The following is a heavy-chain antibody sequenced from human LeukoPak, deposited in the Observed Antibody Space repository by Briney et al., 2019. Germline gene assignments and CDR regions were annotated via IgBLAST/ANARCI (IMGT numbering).Heavy chain of an antibody. CDR1: GFTFSSYA. D-gene: IGHD3-10*01. Sequence: GGSLRLSCAASGFTFSSYAMSWARQAPGKGLEWVAFIWYDGSSKYFADSVKGRFTISRDNSKNTLYLQMNSLTAEDTAVYYCARDRGDYYYFDYWGQGTLVTVSS. J-gene: IGHJ4*02. CDR3: ARDRGDYYYFDY. V-gene: IGHV3-33*08. CDR2: IWYDGSSK.